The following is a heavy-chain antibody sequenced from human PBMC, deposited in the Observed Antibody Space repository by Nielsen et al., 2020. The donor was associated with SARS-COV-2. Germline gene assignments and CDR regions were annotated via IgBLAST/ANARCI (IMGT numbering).Heavy chain of an antibody. Sequence: GESLKISCAASGFTFNSYGMHWVRQAPGKGLEWVAVIWYDGSNKYYADSVKGRFTISRDNSKNRLYLQMNSLRAEDRAVYYCARDPEMATIGGLDYWGQGTLVTVSS. D-gene: IGHD5-24*01. CDR2: IWYDGSNK. CDR3: ARDPEMATIGGLDY. CDR1: GFTFNSYG. V-gene: IGHV3-33*01. J-gene: IGHJ4*02.